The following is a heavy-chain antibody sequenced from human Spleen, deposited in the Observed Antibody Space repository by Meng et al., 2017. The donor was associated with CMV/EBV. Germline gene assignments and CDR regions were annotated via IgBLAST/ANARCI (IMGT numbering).Heavy chain of an antibody. Sequence: ASVKVSCKASGYTFTGYYMHWVRQAPGQGLEWMGWINTNSGGTNYEQKSQGRVTMTSDTSITTAYMELSSLESGDTAVYYCARSKGAEIYLAYWGQGGLVTVSS. CDR3: ARSKGAEIYLAY. V-gene: IGHV1-2*02. CDR1: GYTFTGYY. CDR2: INTNSGGT. D-gene: IGHD3-10*01. J-gene: IGHJ4*02.